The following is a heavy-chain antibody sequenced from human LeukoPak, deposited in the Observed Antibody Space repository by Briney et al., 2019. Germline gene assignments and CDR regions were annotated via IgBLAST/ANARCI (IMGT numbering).Heavy chain of an antibody. V-gene: IGHV4-34*08. D-gene: IGHD5-18*01. CDR2: INHSGST. Sequence: GSLRLSCAASGFTFSSYWMSWVRQPPGKGLEWIGEINHSGSTNYNPSLKSRVTISVDTSKNQFSLKLSSVTAADTAVYYCAAQRGYSYYYGMDVWGQGTTVTVSS. CDR3: AAQRGYSYYYGMDV. J-gene: IGHJ6*02. CDR1: GFTFSSYW.